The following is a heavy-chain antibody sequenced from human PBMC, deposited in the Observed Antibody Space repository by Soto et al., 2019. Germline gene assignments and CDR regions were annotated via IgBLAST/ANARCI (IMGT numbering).Heavy chain of an antibody. D-gene: IGHD6-25*01. CDR2: TSFGGRNI. V-gene: IGHV3-30*18. CDR3: GKDVLDSGAVEH. CDR1: GFVFSRYA. J-gene: IGHJ1*01. Sequence: QVQLVESGGGVVQPGGSLRLSCAASGFVFSRYAMHWVRQAPGEGLEWVATTSFGGRNIYYADSVKGRFTISRDTSKSTLHLQMNSLRVEDTATYYCGKDVLDSGAVEHWGQGTLVTVSS.